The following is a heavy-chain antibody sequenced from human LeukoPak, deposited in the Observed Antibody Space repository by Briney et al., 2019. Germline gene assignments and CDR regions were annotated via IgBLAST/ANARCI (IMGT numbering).Heavy chain of an antibody. Sequence: PSETLSLTCTVSGGSISSYYWSWIRQPPGKGLEWIGYNSGSTNYNPSLKSRVTISVDTSKNHFSLNLSSVTVADTAVYYCASHVVTTWGDYFDYWGQGTLVTVSS. CDR3: ASHVVTTWGDYFDY. V-gene: IGHV4-59*08. CDR1: GGSISSYY. CDR2: NSGST. J-gene: IGHJ4*02. D-gene: IGHD4-23*01.